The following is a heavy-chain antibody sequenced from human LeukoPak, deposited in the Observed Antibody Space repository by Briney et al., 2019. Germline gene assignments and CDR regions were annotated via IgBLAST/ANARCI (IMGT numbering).Heavy chain of an antibody. V-gene: IGHV3-7*01. CDR3: ARSGVPYYYYYMDV. CDR1: GFTFSNYW. CDR2: IKQDGSEK. D-gene: IGHD6-25*01. J-gene: IGHJ6*03. Sequence: GSLRLSCAASGFTFSNYWMSWVRQAPGKGLEWVANIKQDGSEKYYVDSVKGRFTISRDNAKNSLYLQMNSLRAEDTAVYCCARSGVPYYYYYMDVWGKGTTVTVSS.